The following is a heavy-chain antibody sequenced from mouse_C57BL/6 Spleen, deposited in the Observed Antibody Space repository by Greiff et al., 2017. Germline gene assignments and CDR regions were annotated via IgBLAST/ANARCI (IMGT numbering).Heavy chain of an antibody. V-gene: IGHV1-15*01. CDR1: GYTFTDYE. D-gene: IGHD3-1*01. J-gene: IGHJ2*01. Sequence: VQLVESGAELVRPGASVTLSCKASGYTFTDYEMHWVKQTPVHGLEWIGAIDPETGGTAYNQKFKGKAILTADKSSSTAYMELRSLTSEDSAVYYCTRGTAPRYYFDYWGQGTTLTVSS. CDR3: TRGTAPRYYFDY. CDR2: IDPETGGT.